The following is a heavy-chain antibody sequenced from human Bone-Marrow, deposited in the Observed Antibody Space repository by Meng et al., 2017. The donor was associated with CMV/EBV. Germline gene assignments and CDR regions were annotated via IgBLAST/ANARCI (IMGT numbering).Heavy chain of an antibody. V-gene: IGHV1-2*02. CDR1: GYTFTDFF. Sequence: ASVKVSRKASGYTFTDFFIHWVRQAPGQGLEWMGWINPNSGDTKSAQTFQGRVTMTRDTSINTVYVELLRLTSNDTATYYCARELRGHIPLDYWGQGTLVTGSS. CDR3: ARELRGHIPLDY. J-gene: IGHJ4*02. CDR2: INPNSGDT. D-gene: IGHD2-15*01.